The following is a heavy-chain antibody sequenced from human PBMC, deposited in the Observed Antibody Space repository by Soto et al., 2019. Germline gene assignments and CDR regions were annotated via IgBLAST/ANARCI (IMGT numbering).Heavy chain of an antibody. V-gene: IGHV1-46*01. J-gene: IGHJ4*02. Sequence: QVQLVQSGAEVKKPGASVKLSCKSSEYTFTDYYIHWVRQAPGQGLEWMGLINPSGGSTSYAQKFQGRVTMTRDTSTSTVYMELSSLRSEDTAVYYCATAAYSTSWYDCGGQGTLVTVSS. D-gene: IGHD6-13*01. CDR3: ATAAYSTSWYDC. CDR2: INPSGGST. CDR1: EYTFTDYY.